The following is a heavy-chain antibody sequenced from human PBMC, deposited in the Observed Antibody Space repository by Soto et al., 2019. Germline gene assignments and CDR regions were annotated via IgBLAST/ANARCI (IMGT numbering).Heavy chain of an antibody. D-gene: IGHD2-15*01. CDR1: GGSISSYY. V-gene: IGHV4-59*01. CDR2: IYYSGST. J-gene: IGHJ6*03. CDR3: ARVSRCSGGSCYYMDV. Sequence: QVQLQESGPGLVKPSETLSLTCTVSGGSISSYYWSWIRQPPGKGLEWIGYIYYSGSTNYNPSLNSRVTISVDTSKNQFSLKLSSVTAADTAVYYCARVSRCSGGSCYYMDVWGKGTTVTVSS.